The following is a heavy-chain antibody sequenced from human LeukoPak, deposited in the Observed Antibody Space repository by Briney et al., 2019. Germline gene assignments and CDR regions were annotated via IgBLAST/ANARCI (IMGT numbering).Heavy chain of an antibody. CDR3: ARCPYDSSGYYPFTFDY. CDR2: IYYSGST. V-gene: IGHV4-30-4*08. J-gene: IGHJ4*02. Sequence: PSQTLSLTCTVSGGSISSGAYYWSWIRHPPGEGMEWIGYIYYSGSTYYNPSLNSRITISVDTSKNQFALKLSSVTAADTAVYYCARCPYDSSGYYPFTFDYWGQGTLVTVSS. D-gene: IGHD3-22*01. CDR1: GGSISSGAYY.